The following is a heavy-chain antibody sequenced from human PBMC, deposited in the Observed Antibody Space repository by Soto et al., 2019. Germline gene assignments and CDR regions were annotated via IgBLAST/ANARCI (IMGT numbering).Heavy chain of an antibody. J-gene: IGHJ6*02. CDR1: AFTFSSDS. D-gene: IGHD6-13*01. Sequence: GGPLRPSCAASAFTFSSDSMNWVRQAPGKGLEWVSSISNSSSYIYYADSVKGRFTISRDNAKNSLYLQMNSLRAEDTAVYYCARGGSRSWLLGYGMDVWGQGTTVTDS. V-gene: IGHV3-21*01. CDR3: ARGGSRSWLLGYGMDV. CDR2: ISNSSSYI.